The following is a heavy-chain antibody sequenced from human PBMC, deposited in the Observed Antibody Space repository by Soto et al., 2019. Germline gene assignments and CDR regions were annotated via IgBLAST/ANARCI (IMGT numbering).Heavy chain of an antibody. CDR3: ARDSDWFDP. CDR2: MNPNSGNT. V-gene: IGHV1-8*01. J-gene: IGHJ5*02. CDR1: GYTFTSYD. Sequence: ASVKVCRKASGYTFTSYDINWVRQATGQGLEWMGWMNPNSGNTGYAQKFQGRVTMTRNTSISTAYMELSSLRSDDTAVYYCARDSDWFDPWGQGTLVTVSS.